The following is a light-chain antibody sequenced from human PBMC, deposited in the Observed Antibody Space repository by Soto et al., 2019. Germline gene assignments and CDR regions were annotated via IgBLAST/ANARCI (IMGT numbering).Light chain of an antibody. CDR1: QSVSSSY. CDR2: DAS. Sequence: VSRQSPGRLSLSPGERATLSCRAIQSVSSSYLVWHQQKPGQAPRLLIYDASYRATGIPARFSGSGSGTDFTLTISSLEPEDFAVYYCQQRSRWPPITFGQGTRLEIK. J-gene: IGKJ5*01. V-gene: IGKV3D-20*02. CDR3: QQRSRWPPIT.